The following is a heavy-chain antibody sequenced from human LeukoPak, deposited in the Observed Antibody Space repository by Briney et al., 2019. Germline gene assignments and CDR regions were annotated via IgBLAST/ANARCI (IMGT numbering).Heavy chain of an antibody. CDR2: ISSSSYI. D-gene: IGHD1-14*01. CDR3: ARGTLNIPGEHGAFDY. V-gene: IGHV3-69-1*01. Sequence: ETLSLTCTVSGGSISSNSYYWGWIRQAPGKGLEWVSSISSSSYIYYADSVKGRFTISRDNAKNSLYLQMNSLRAEDTAVYYCARGTLNIPGEHGAFDYWGQGTLVTVSS. CDR1: GGSISSNSYY. J-gene: IGHJ4*02.